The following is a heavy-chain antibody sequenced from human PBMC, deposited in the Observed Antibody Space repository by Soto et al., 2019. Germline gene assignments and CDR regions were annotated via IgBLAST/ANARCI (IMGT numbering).Heavy chain of an antibody. D-gene: IGHD6-19*01. CDR1: GGTFSSYA. CDR3: ARAVAVAGTGPYYYHGMDV. Sequence: ASVKVSCKASGGTFSSYAISWVRQAPGQGLEWMGGIIPIFGTANYAQKFQGRVTITADESTSTAYMELSSLRSEDTAVYYCARAVAVAGTGPYYYHGMDVWGQGTTVTVSS. J-gene: IGHJ6*02. V-gene: IGHV1-69*13. CDR2: IIPIFGTA.